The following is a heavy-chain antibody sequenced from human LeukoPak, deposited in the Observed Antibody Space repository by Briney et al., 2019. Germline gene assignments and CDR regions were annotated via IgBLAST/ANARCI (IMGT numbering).Heavy chain of an antibody. CDR2: INPDDSEI. D-gene: IGHD1-14*01. Sequence: GESLKISCKGSGYSFTNYWIGWVRQTPGKGLEWMGIINPDDSEIKYSPSLQGQVTISADKSISTAYLQWSSLKASDTAMYYCARQGVRNYPAFDIWGQGTMVTVSS. V-gene: IGHV5-51*01. CDR1: GYSFTNYW. CDR3: ARQGVRNYPAFDI. J-gene: IGHJ3*02.